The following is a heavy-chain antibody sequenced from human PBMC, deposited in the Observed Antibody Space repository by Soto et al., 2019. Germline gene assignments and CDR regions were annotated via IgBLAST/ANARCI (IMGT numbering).Heavy chain of an antibody. V-gene: IGHV5-10-1*01. CDR1: GYSFTSYW. D-gene: IGHD3-10*01. J-gene: IGHJ6*02. CDR2: IDPSDSYT. Sequence: GESLKISCKGSGYSFTSYWISWVRQMPGKGLEWMGRIDPSDSYTNYSPSFQGHVTISADKSISTAYLQWSSLKASDTAMYYCAITMVRGVDYYYGMDVWGQGTTVTVSS. CDR3: AITMVRGVDYYYGMDV.